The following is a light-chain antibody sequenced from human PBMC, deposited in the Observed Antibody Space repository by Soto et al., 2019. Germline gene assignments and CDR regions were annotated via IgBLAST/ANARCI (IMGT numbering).Light chain of an antibody. J-gene: IGKJ1*01. Sequence: EVVLTQSPGTLSLSPGERATLSCRASESVSSSFLTWYQQKPGQAPRLLIYRTSNRVTGIPDRFSGSGSGTDFTLTISRLEPEDFAVYFCQHYGNSLWTFVQGTKVEIK. CDR3: QHYGNSLWT. CDR2: RTS. CDR1: ESVSSSF. V-gene: IGKV3-20*01.